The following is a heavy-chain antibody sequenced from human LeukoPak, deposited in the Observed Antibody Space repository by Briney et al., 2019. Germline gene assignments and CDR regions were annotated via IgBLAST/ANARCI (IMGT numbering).Heavy chain of an antibody. CDR1: GYTFTSYG. CDR3: ARGAETTTNWFDP. J-gene: IGHJ5*02. V-gene: IGHV1-2*06. CDR2: INPNSGGT. Sequence: ASVKVSCKASGYTFTSYGSSWVRQAPGQGLEWMGRINPNSGGTNYAQKFQGRVTVTRDTSISTAYMELSRLTSDDTAVYYCARGAETTTNWFDPWGQGTLVTVSS. D-gene: IGHD1-7*01.